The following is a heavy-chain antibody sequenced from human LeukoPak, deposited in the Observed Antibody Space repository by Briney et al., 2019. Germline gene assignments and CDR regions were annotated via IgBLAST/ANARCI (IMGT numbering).Heavy chain of an antibody. J-gene: IGHJ4*02. Sequence: GRSLRLSCAASGFTFSSYGMHWVRQAPGKGLEWVAVIRYDGSNKYYADSVKGRFTISRDNSKNTLYLQMNSLRAEDTAVYYCAKDDVSYYDYVWGSYTSLFDYWGQGTLVTVSS. CDR1: GFTFSSYG. CDR3: AKDDVSYYDYVWGSYTSLFDY. D-gene: IGHD3-16*01. CDR2: IRYDGSNK. V-gene: IGHV3-33*06.